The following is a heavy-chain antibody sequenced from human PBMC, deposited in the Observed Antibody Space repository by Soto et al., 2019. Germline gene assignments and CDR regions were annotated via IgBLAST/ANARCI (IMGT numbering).Heavy chain of an antibody. Sequence: SETLSLTCTVSDCSISPYYWAWIRQPPGKGLEWVGYIYYSGSTSYNPSLKSRVTLSLETSKSQFSLRLSSVTASDTAVYYCARLGKYYPSLDPWGQGTLVTVS. CDR1: DCSISPYY. V-gene: IGHV4-59*08. D-gene: IGHD3-10*01. CDR3: ARLGKYYPSLDP. CDR2: IYYSGST. J-gene: IGHJ5*02.